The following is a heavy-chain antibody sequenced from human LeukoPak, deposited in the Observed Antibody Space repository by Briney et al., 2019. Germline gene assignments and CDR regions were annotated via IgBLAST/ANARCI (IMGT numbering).Heavy chain of an antibody. D-gene: IGHD3-10*01. J-gene: IGHJ6*02. CDR3: AKTRAGFGEFAYYFYYYEMDV. CDR2: ISGSGDT. Sequence: GGSLRLSCAASGFTFSSYAMSWVRQAPGKGLEWVTAISGSGDTYHADSVKGRLTISRDNSKSTLYLQMNSLRAEDTAAYYCAKTRAGFGEFAYYFYYYEMDVWGQGTTVTVSS. V-gene: IGHV3-23*01. CDR1: GFTFSSYA.